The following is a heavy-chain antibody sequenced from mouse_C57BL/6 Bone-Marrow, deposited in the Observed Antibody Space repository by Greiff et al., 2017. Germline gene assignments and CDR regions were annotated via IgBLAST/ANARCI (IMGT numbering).Heavy chain of an antibody. V-gene: IGHV5-12*01. CDR3: ARQGWLLYAMDY. D-gene: IGHD2-3*01. CDR1: GFTFSDSY. CDR2: ISNGGGST. Sequence: EVNVVESGGGLVQPGGSLKLSCAASGFTFSDSYMYWVRQTPEKRLEWVAYISNGGGSTYYPDTVKGRFTISRDNAKNTLYLQMSRLKSEDTAMYYCARQGWLLYAMDYWGQGTSVTVSS. J-gene: IGHJ4*01.